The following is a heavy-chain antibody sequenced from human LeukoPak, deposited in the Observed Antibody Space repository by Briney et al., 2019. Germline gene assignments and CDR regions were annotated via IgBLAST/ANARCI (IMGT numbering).Heavy chain of an antibody. J-gene: IGHJ4*02. CDR1: GGSISSYH. V-gene: IGHV4-4*07. CDR3: AREVYDFWSGSLVFRYYFDY. Sequence: PSETLSLTCTVSGGSISSYHWSWIRQPAGKGLEWIGRIYTSGSTNYNPSLKSRVTMSVDTSKNQFSLKLSSVTAADTAVYYCAREVYDFWSGSLVFRYYFDYWGQGTLVTVSS. CDR2: IYTSGST. D-gene: IGHD3-3*01.